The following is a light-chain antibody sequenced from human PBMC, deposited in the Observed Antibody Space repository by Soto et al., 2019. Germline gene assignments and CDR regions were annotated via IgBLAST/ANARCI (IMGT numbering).Light chain of an antibody. J-gene: IGLJ1*01. CDR3: SSHGGSNNPYV. V-gene: IGLV2-8*01. CDR1: SSDIGGYNF. CDR2: DVT. Sequence: QSALTQPPSAAGSPGQSVAISCTGTSSDIGGYNFVSWYQQHPGKAPKLMIYDVTKRPSGVPDRFSGSKSGNTATLIVSGLKAEDEADYYCSSHGGSNNPYVFGPGTKLTVL.